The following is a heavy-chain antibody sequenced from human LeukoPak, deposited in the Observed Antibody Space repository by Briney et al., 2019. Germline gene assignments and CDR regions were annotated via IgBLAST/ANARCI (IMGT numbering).Heavy chain of an antibody. CDR2: IKQDGSEK. D-gene: IGHD3-3*01. Sequence: GRSLRLSCAASGFTFNRYWMSWVRQAPGKGLEWVANIKQDGSEKSYVDSVKGRFIISRDNAKNSLFLQMNSLRAEDTAVYYCARVPPHYDFWSGYFDYWGQGTLLTVSS. V-gene: IGHV3-7*01. J-gene: IGHJ4*02. CDR1: GFTFNRYW. CDR3: ARVPPHYDFWSGYFDY.